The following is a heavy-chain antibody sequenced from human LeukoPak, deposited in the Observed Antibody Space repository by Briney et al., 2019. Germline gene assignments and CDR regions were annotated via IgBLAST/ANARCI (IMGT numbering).Heavy chain of an antibody. V-gene: IGHV3-66*02. CDR1: GFTVSSNY. J-gene: IGHJ5*02. CDR3: AREPHQPGNH. Sequence: GGSLRLSCAASGFTVSSNYMSWVRQAPGKGLEWVSVIYSGGTTYYADSVKGRFTISRDNSKNTLYLQMNTPRAEDTAVYYCAREPHQPGNHWGQGTLVTVSS. D-gene: IGHD2-2*01. CDR2: IYSGGTT.